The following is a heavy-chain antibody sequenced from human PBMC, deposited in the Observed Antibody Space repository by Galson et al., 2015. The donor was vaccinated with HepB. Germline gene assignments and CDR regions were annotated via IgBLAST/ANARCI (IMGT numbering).Heavy chain of an antibody. CDR1: GFTFSSYA. J-gene: IGHJ4*02. CDR2: ISSNGGST. Sequence: SLRLSCAASGFTFSSYAMHWVRQAPGKGLEYVSAISSNGGSTYYADSVKGRFTISRDNSKNTLYLQMSSLRAEDTAVYYCVKDLVFDSSGYYYEVGYFDYWGQGTLVTVSS. D-gene: IGHD3-22*01. V-gene: IGHV3-64D*06. CDR3: VKDLVFDSSGYYYEVGYFDY.